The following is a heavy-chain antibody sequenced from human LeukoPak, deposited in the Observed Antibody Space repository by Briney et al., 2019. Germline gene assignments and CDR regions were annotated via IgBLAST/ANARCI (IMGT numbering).Heavy chain of an antibody. V-gene: IGHV3-11*04. CDR3: ASAKFSSWDAFDI. CDR1: GFTVSSNY. Sequence: PGGSLRLSCAASGFTVSSNYMSWVRQAPGKGLEWVSYISSSGSTIYYADSVKGRFTISRDNAKNSLYLQMNSLRAEDTAVYYCASAKFSSWDAFDIWGQGTMVTVSS. CDR2: ISSSGSTI. J-gene: IGHJ3*02. D-gene: IGHD6-13*01.